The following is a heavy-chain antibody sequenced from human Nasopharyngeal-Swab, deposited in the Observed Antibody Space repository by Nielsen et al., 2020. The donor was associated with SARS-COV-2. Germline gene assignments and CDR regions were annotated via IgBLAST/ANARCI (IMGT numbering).Heavy chain of an antibody. CDR2: IIPILGIA. D-gene: IGHD6-19*01. J-gene: IGHJ4*02. V-gene: IGHV1-69*04. CDR3: AKDRRAVAGTPDY. Sequence: SVKVSCKASGGTFSSYAISWVRQAPGQGLEWMGRIIPILGIANYAQKFQGRVTITADKSTSTAYMELSSLRSEDTAVYYCAKDRRAVAGTPDYWGQGTLVTVSS. CDR1: GGTFSSYA.